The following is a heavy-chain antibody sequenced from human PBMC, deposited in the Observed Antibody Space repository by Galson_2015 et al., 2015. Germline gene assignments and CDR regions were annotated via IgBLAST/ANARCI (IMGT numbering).Heavy chain of an antibody. D-gene: IGHD3-10*01. CDR1: GGSFGIYY. CDR2: INRGGST. V-gene: IGHV4-34*01. Sequence: SETLSLTCAVYGGSFGIYYWSWIRQSPGKGLEWIGEINRGGSTYYNPSLESRVRISVDTSKNQLSLKLSSVTAADTAVYYCARSLPGYVVWGALSLWGQGTLVTVSS. J-gene: IGHJ1*01. CDR3: ARSLPGYVVWGALSL.